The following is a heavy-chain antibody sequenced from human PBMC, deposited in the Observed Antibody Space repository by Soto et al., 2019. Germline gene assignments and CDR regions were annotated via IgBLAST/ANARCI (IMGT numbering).Heavy chain of an antibody. CDR3: AKGEVRGIIPSYFDY. D-gene: IGHD3-10*01. CDR1: GFTFRWFG. J-gene: IGHJ4*02. CDR2: ISNDGSNE. Sequence: GGSLRLSCAGSGFTFRWFGMNWVRQAPGKGLEWVARISNDGSNEYHVDSVKGRFTISGDNSKNTLYLQMDSLRAEDTAVYYCAKGEVRGIIPSYFDYWGLGTLVTVSS. V-gene: IGHV3-30*18.